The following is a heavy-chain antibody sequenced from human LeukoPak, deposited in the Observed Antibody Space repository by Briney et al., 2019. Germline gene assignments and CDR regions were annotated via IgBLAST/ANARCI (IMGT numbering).Heavy chain of an antibody. CDR3: ASLTYYFDSSGYYPGYFQH. J-gene: IGHJ1*01. CDR1: GFTFSDYY. D-gene: IGHD3-22*01. V-gene: IGHV3-11*03. Sequence: GGSLRLSCAASGFTFSDYYMSWIRQAPGKGLEWVSYISSSNSYTNYADPVKGRFYADSVKGRFTISRDNAKNSLYLQMNSLRAEDTAVYYCASLTYYFDSSGYYPGYFQHWGQGTLVTVSS. CDR2: ISSSNSYT.